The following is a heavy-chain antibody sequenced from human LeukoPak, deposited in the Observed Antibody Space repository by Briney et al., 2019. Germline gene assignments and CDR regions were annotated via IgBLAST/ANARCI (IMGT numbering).Heavy chain of an antibody. CDR1: GFSISSYY. Sequence: PSETLSLTCTVSGFSISSYYWSWLRQPPGKGLEWVGYIYNSGSTIYNPSLRSRVTISVDTSKNQFSLKLNSVTAADTAVYYCVRDREMTYWSQGTLVTVSS. V-gene: IGHV4-59*01. CDR2: IYNSGST. J-gene: IGHJ4*02. D-gene: IGHD5-24*01. CDR3: VRDREMTY.